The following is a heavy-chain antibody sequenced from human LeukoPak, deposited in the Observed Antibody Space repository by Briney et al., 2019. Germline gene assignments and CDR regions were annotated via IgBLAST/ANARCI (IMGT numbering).Heavy chain of an antibody. CDR2: ISSSGSTI. Sequence: ETGGSLRLSCAASGFTFSSYSMNWVRQAPGKGLEWVSYISSSGSTIYYADSVKGRFTISRDNAKNSLYLQMNSLRAEDTAVYYCARMGPRRFLEWLAFDYWGQGTLVTVSS. V-gene: IGHV3-48*04. D-gene: IGHD3-3*01. CDR1: GFTFSSYS. CDR3: ARMGPRRFLEWLAFDY. J-gene: IGHJ4*02.